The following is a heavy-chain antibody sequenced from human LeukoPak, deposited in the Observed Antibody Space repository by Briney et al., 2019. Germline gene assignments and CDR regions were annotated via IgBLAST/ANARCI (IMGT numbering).Heavy chain of an antibody. D-gene: IGHD3-16*02. Sequence: GGSLRLSCSASGFSLSSYSMNWVRQAPGKGLEWVSCITYTSRQYYADSVKGRFSISKDNAQNSVYLQVNSLRVDDTAVFYCARFRSPLTWASAFDVWGQGTLVTVSS. CDR3: ARFRSPLTWASAFDV. CDR2: ITYTSRQ. J-gene: IGHJ3*01. CDR1: GFSLSSYS. V-gene: IGHV3-21*03.